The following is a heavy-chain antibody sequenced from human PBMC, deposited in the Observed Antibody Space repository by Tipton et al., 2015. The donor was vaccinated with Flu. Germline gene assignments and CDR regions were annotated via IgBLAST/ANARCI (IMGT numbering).Heavy chain of an antibody. CDR1: GGSISSYY. V-gene: IGHV4-34*01. D-gene: IGHD3-22*01. CDR2: INHSGST. CDR3: ARGIRITMIVKGAFDI. J-gene: IGHJ3*02. Sequence: TLSLTCTVSGGSISSYYWSWIRQPPGKGLEWIGEINHSGSTNYNPPLKSRVTISVDTSKNQFSLKLSSVTAADTAVYYCARGIRITMIVKGAFDIWGQGTMVTVSS.